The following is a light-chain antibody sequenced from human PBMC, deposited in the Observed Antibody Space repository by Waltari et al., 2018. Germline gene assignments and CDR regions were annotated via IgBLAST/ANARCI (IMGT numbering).Light chain of an antibody. CDR1: QSVPKDY. CDR3: HQCSILPLT. J-gene: IGKJ4*01. Sequence: EIVLTQSPDTLSLSPGDRATLSCRASQSVPKDYLAWFQQKPGQAPRLLIDDASRRATGIPDRVSGSGSGTDFTLTISRLEPEDFAVYYCHQCSILPLTFGGGTKVEI. V-gene: IGKV3-20*01. CDR2: DAS.